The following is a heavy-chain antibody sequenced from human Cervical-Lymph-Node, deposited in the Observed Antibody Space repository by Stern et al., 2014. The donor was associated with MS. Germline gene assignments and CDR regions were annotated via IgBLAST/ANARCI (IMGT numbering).Heavy chain of an antibody. J-gene: IGHJ2*01. Sequence: VQLVESGPGLVKPSETLSLTCTVSGGAVSDYYWTWIRQRPGKGLEWIGYISDTGTTNYNPSLHSRVTITLDTSQNQVSLRLGSVTAADTAVYYCARDPSTTASDWFFDLWGRGSLVTVSS. CDR3: ARDPSTTASDWFFDL. V-gene: IGHV4-59*02. D-gene: IGHD2-21*02. CDR2: ISDTGTT. CDR1: GGAVSDYY.